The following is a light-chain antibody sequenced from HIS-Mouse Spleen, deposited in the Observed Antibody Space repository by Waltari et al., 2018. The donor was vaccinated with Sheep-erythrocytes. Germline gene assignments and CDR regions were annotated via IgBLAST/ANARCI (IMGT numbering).Light chain of an antibody. J-gene: IGLJ1*01. CDR3: QAWDSSLYV. V-gene: IGLV3-1*01. CDR1: KLGDKY. Sequence: SYELTQPPSVSVSPGQTASITCSGDKLGDKYACWYQQKPGQSPVLVIYQDSKRPAGIPGRFSGSNSWNTATLTISGTQAMDEADYYCQAWDSSLYVFGTGTKVTVL. CDR2: QDS.